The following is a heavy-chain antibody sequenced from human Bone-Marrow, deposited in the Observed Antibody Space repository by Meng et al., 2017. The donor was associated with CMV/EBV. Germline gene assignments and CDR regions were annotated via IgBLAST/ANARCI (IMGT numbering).Heavy chain of an antibody. CDR1: GYTFTGYY. J-gene: IGHJ4*02. CDR3: ARARQVEMATIADY. Sequence: ASVKVSCKASGYTFTGYYMHWVRQAPGQGLEWMGWINPNSGGTNHAQKFQGRVTMTRDTSISTAYMELRSLRSDDTAVYYCARARQVEMATIADYWGQGTLVTVSS. CDR2: INPNSGGT. D-gene: IGHD5-24*01. V-gene: IGHV1-2*02.